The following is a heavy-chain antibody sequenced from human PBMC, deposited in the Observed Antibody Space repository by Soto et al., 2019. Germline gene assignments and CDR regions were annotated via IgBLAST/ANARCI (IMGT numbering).Heavy chain of an antibody. J-gene: IGHJ4*02. CDR2: IYYSGST. Sequence: QVQLQESGPGLVKPSQTLSLTCTVSGGSISSGGYYWSWIRQHPGKGLEWIGYIYYSGSTNYNPSLKSRVTISVDTSKNQFSRKLSSGTAADTAVYSCARSFAVAAAGPFDYWGQGTLVTVSS. CDR1: GGSISSGGYY. V-gene: IGHV4-31*03. D-gene: IGHD6-13*01. CDR3: ARSFAVAAAGPFDY.